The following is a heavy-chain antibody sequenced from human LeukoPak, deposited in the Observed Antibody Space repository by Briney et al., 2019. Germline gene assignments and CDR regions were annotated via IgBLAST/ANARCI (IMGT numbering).Heavy chain of an antibody. V-gene: IGHV3-33*03. J-gene: IGHJ6*02. D-gene: IGHD2-2*01. CDR2: IWYDGSNE. Sequence: GGSLRLSCAASGFTFRSYGMHWVRQAPGKGLEWVAVIWYDGSNENYADSVKGRFTISRDNSKNTLYLQMNSLRVEDTAVYYCAGGYCSSTNCYPHMDVWGQGTTVTVSS. CDR1: GFTFRSYG. CDR3: AGGYCSSTNCYPHMDV.